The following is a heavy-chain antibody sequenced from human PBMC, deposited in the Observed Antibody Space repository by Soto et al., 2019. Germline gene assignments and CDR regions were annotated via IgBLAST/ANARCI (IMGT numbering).Heavy chain of an antibody. Sequence: GPLRLACAASVFTFDDYAMHWVRQAPGKGLEWVSLISWDGVSTYYADSVKGRFTISRDNSKNSLYLQMNSLRAEDTALYYCAKEGVVAARPYFDYWGQGTLVTVSS. J-gene: IGHJ4*02. CDR3: AKEGVVAARPYFDY. CDR2: ISWDGVST. V-gene: IGHV3-43D*04. CDR1: VFTFDDYA. D-gene: IGHD2-15*01.